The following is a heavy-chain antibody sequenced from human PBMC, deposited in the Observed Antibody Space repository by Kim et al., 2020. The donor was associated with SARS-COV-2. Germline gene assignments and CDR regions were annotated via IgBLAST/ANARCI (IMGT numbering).Heavy chain of an antibody. D-gene: IGHD2-2*01. V-gene: IGHV3-33*01. J-gene: IGHJ6*02. Sequence: GGSLRLSCAASGFTFSRYGMHWVRQAPGKGLEWVAVIWYDGSNEYYADSVKGRFTISRDNSKSTLYLQVNSLRAEDTAVYYCAREVVPAAKGGMDVWGQGTTVTVSS. CDR2: IWYDGSNE. CDR3: AREVVPAAKGGMDV. CDR1: GFTFSRYG.